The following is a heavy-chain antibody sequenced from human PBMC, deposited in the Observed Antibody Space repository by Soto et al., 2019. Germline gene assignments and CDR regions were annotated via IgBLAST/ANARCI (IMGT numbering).Heavy chain of an antibody. D-gene: IGHD3-3*01. Sequence: QITLKESGPTLVKPTQTLTLTCTFSGFSLSTSGVGVGWIRQPPGKALEWLALIYWDDDKRYSPSLKSRLTITKDTSKNQVVLTMTNMDPVDTATYYCAHRNDFWSDNKNSYYYYYYMDVWGKGTTVTVSS. V-gene: IGHV2-5*02. CDR2: IYWDDDK. J-gene: IGHJ6*03. CDR1: GFSLSTSGVG. CDR3: AHRNDFWSDNKNSYYYYYYMDV.